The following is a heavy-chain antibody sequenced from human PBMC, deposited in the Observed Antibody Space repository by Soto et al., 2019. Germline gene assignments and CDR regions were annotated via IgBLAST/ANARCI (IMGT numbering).Heavy chain of an antibody. CDR1: GGSISSYY. J-gene: IGHJ4*02. D-gene: IGHD3-10*01. Sequence: PSETLSLTCTVSGGSISSYYWSWIRQPPGKGLERIGFIYYSGSTNYNPSLKSRVTISVDTSKNQFSLNLSSVTAADTAVYYCARRRSGPTFFDYWGQGTLVTVSS. CDR2: IYYSGST. CDR3: ARRRSGPTFFDY. V-gene: IGHV4-59*08.